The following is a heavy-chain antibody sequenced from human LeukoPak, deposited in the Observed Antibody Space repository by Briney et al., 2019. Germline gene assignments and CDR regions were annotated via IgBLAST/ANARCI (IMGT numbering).Heavy chain of an antibody. D-gene: IGHD3-22*01. CDR3: AGMYYYDSSGYYSGQYNWFDP. CDR1: GFTLTSYG. CDR2: ISAFNGNT. Sequence: ASVKVSCKASGFTLTSYGITWVRQAPGQGLEWVGWISAFNGNTNYAQKFQGRVTMTTDTSTSTAYMELRSLRSDDTAVYYCAGMYYYDSSGYYSGQYNWFDPWGQGTLVSVSS. V-gene: IGHV1-18*01. J-gene: IGHJ5*02.